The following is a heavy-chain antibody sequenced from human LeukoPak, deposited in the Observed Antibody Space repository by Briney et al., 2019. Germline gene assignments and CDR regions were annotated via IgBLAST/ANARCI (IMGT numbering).Heavy chain of an antibody. J-gene: IGHJ6*03. Sequence: AGGSLRLSCAASGFTFRSYAVNWVRQAPGKGLEWVSGISATGGSTYYADSVKGRFTVSRDNSKNTLYLQMNSLRAEDTAVYYCAKVTTGYYYYYMDVWGKGTTVTVSS. CDR2: ISATGGST. V-gene: IGHV3-23*01. CDR1: GFTFRSYA. D-gene: IGHD4-17*01. CDR3: AKVTTGYYYYYMDV.